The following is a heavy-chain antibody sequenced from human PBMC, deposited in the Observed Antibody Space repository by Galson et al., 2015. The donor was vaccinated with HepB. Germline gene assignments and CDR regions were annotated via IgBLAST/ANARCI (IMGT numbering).Heavy chain of an antibody. Sequence: SVKVSCKASGYTFTSYAMHWVRQAPGQRLEWMGWINAGNGNTKYSQKFQGRVTITRDTSASTAYMELSSLRSEDTAVYYCARAYYYDSSGYYEYFQHWGQGTLVTVSS. CDR1: GYTFTSYA. CDR3: ARAYYYDSSGYYEYFQH. D-gene: IGHD3-22*01. CDR2: INAGNGNT. J-gene: IGHJ1*01. V-gene: IGHV1-3*01.